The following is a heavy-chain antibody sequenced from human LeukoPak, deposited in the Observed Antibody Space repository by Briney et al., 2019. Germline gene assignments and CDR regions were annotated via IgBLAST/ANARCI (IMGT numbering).Heavy chain of an antibody. D-gene: IGHD5-24*01. Sequence: PGGSLRLSCAASGFTFSSYEMNWVRRAPGKGLEWVSCISRSSSYLYYADSVKGRFTISRDNAKNSLYLQMNSLRAEDTAVYYCARGRDGHGGYYSYMDVWGIGTTVTVSS. CDR2: ISRSSSYL. CDR1: GFTFSSYE. J-gene: IGHJ6*03. CDR3: ARGRDGHGGYYSYMDV. V-gene: IGHV3-21*01.